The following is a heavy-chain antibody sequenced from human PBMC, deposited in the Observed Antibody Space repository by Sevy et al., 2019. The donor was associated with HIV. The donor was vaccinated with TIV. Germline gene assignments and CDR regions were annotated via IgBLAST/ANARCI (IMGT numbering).Heavy chain of an antibody. CDR2: IHFFGST. J-gene: IGHJ6*02. Sequence: SETLSLTCTVSDGSITDYYWSWIRQPPGKGLEWIAYIHFFGSTKYNPTLKGRVTISMDTSKNQFSLKLSSVTAADTAVYYCARDTSGYSSGWYPYYHYYGLDVWGQGTTVTVSS. V-gene: IGHV4-59*01. CDR3: ARDTSGYSSGWYPYYHYYGLDV. CDR1: DGSITDYY. D-gene: IGHD6-19*01.